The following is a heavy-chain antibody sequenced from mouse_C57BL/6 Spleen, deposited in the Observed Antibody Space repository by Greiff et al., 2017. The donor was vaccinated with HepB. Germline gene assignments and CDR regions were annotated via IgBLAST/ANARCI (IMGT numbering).Heavy chain of an antibody. Sequence: EVKLVESGGGLVKPGGSLKLSCAASGFTFSSYAMSWVRQTPEKRLEWVATISDGGSYTYYPDNVKGRFTISRDNAKNNLYLQMSHLKSEDTAMYYCASDSNWYFDVWGTGTTVTVSS. CDR3: ASDSNWYFDV. D-gene: IGHD2-5*01. J-gene: IGHJ1*03. CDR1: GFTFSSYA. V-gene: IGHV5-4*03. CDR2: ISDGGSYT.